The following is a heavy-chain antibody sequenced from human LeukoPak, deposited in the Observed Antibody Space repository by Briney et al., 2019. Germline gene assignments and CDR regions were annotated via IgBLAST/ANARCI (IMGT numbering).Heavy chain of an antibody. CDR2: IYHSGST. CDR3: ASSLWGYFNY. V-gene: IGHV4-30-2*01. CDR1: GGSISSGGYS. D-gene: IGHD3-16*01. J-gene: IGHJ4*02. Sequence: SETLSLTCAVSGGSISSGGYSWSWIRQPPGKGLEWIGYIYHSGSTYYNPSLKSRVTISVDRSKNQFSLKLSSMTAADTAVYYCASSLWGYFNYWGQGTLVTVSS.